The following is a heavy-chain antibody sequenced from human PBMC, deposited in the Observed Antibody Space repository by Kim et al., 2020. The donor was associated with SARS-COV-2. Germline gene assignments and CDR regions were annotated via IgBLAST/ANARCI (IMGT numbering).Heavy chain of an antibody. V-gene: IGHV3-49*03. CDR1: GFTFGDYA. CDR2: IRSKAYGGTT. Sequence: GGSLRLSCTASGFTFGDYAMSWFRQAPGKGLEWVGFIRSKAYGGTTEYAASVKGRFTISRDDSKSIPYLQMNSLKTEDTAVYYCTRDRRVLWFGEFGYYYGMDVWGQGTTFTVSS. D-gene: IGHD3-10*01. J-gene: IGHJ6*02. CDR3: TRDRRVLWFGEFGYYYGMDV.